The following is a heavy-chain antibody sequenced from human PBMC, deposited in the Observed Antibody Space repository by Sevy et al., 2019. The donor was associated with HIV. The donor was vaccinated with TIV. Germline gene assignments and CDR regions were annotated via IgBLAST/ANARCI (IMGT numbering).Heavy chain of an antibody. J-gene: IGHJ4*02. V-gene: IGHV3-21*01. CDR1: GFTFSSYS. Sequence: GGSLRLSCAASGFTFSSYSMNWVRQAPGKGLEWVSSISSSSSYIYYADSVKGRFTISRDNAKNSLYLQMNSLRAEDPAVYYCARLYDSSGCQPVDYWGQGTLVTVSS. CDR2: ISSSSSYI. D-gene: IGHD3-22*01. CDR3: ARLYDSSGCQPVDY.